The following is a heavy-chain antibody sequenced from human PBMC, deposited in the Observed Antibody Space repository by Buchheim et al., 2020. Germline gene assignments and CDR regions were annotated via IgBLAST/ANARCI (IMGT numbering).Heavy chain of an antibody. J-gene: IGHJ4*02. CDR3: ARGTTVVSPGLDY. V-gene: IGHV2-70*04. CDR2: IDWDDDK. Sequence: QVTLKEAGPALVRPTQTLTLTCTLSGFSLNTSGMRVSWIRQPPGKALEWLARIDWDDDKFYSTSLKTRLTIYKDTSKNQVVITMTNMDPVDTAKYYCARGTTVVSPGLDYWGQGTL. CDR1: GFSLNTSGMR. D-gene: IGHD4-23*01.